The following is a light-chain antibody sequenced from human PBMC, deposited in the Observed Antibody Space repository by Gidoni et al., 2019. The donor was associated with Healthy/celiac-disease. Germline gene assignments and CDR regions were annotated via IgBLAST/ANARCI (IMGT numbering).Light chain of an antibody. CDR2: WAS. J-gene: IGKJ4*01. Sequence: DLVMTESPDSLAVSLGEGATINCTTSQSVLYSTNNKNYLACYQQKPGQPPKLLIYWASTRESWVPDRCSGSGSGTDFSLTISSLQADDVAVYYCQQYYSTPPLTFGGGTKVEIK. CDR3: QQYYSTPPLT. V-gene: IGKV4-1*01. CDR1: QSVLYSTNNKNY.